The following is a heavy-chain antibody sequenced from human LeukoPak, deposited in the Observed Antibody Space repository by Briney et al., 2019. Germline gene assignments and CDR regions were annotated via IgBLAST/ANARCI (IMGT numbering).Heavy chain of an antibody. V-gene: IGHV3-23*01. Sequence: GGSLRLSCAASGFTFTNYAMNWVRQAPGKGLEWVSVISTSGGTTFYADSVKGRFTISRDNSKNTLYLQMNSLRAEDTALYYCAKSRDSSRREWDFDYWGQGSLVTVSS. CDR2: ISTSGGTT. CDR3: AKSRDSSRREWDFDY. D-gene: IGHD1-26*01. J-gene: IGHJ4*02. CDR1: GFTFTNYA.